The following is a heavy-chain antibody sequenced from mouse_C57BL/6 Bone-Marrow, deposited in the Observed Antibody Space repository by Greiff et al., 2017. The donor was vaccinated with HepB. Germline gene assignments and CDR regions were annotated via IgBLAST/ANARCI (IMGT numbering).Heavy chain of an antibody. D-gene: IGHD2-1*01. CDR1: GFSFNTYA. Sequence: EAGGGLVQPKGSLKLSCAASGFSFNTYAMNWVRQAPGKGLEWVARIRSKSNNYATYYADSVKDRFTISRDDSESMLYLQMNNLKTEDTAMYYCVRHRGNYWYFDVWGTGTTVTVSS. V-gene: IGHV10-1*01. CDR3: VRHRGNYWYFDV. J-gene: IGHJ1*03. CDR2: IRSKSNNYAT.